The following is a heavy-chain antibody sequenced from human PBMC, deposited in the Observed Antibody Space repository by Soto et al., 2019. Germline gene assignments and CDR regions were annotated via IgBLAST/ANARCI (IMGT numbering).Heavy chain of an antibody. CDR1: GFTVNNNY. J-gene: IGHJ4*02. D-gene: IGHD3-10*01. CDR2: IYSGGNT. V-gene: IGHV3-66*01. Sequence: EVQLVESGGGLVQPGGSLRLSCAVSGFTVNNNYMSWVRQAPGKGLEWVSVIYSGGNTDYAESVRGRFTVSRDTSKNTLYLQMNSLRAEDTAIYHCTRDSSYYGAGRGVLDYWGQGTPVTVSS. CDR3: TRDSSYYGAGRGVLDY.